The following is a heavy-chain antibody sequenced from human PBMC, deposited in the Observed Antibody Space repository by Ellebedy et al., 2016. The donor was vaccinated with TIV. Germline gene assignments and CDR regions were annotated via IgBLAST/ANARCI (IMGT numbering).Heavy chain of an antibody. Sequence: GESLKISCVASGFTFSNYNMNWVRQSPGKGLEWVSSIRSIGSDKYYGGSVKGRFTISRDNSKNTLYLQMNSLRAEDTAVYYCERDGYGDYYFDNWGQGTLVTVSS. CDR2: IRSIGSDK. CDR1: GFTFSNYN. D-gene: IGHD4-17*01. J-gene: IGHJ4*02. V-gene: IGHV3-21*01. CDR3: ERDGYGDYYFDN.